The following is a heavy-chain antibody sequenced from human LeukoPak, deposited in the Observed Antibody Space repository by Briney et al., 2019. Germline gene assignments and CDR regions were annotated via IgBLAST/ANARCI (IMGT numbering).Heavy chain of an antibody. D-gene: IGHD3/OR15-3a*01. CDR1: GITLSNYG. CDR2: ISDSGGST. CDR3: AKRGVVIRVILVGFHKEAYYFES. V-gene: IGHV3-23*01. Sequence: GGSLRLSCAVSGITLSNYGMSWVRQAPGKGLEWVAGISDSGGSTKYADSAKGRFTIARDNRKNTLYLQMNSLRAEDTAVYFCAKRGVVIRVILVGFHKEAYYFESWGQGALVTVSS. J-gene: IGHJ4*02.